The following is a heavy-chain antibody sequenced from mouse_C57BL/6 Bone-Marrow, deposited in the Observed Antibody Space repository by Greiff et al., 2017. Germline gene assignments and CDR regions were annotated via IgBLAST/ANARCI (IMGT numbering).Heavy chain of an antibody. CDR2: IYPRSGNT. CDR3: ARYYYGSRYFDV. V-gene: IGHV1-81*01. CDR1: GYTFTSYG. J-gene: IGHJ1*03. D-gene: IGHD1-1*01. Sequence: VQLQQSGAELARPGASVKLSCKASGYTFTSYGISWVKQRTGQGLEWIGEIYPRSGNTYYNEKFKGKATLTADKSSSTAYMELRSLTSEDSAVYFCARYYYGSRYFDVWGTGTTVTVSS.